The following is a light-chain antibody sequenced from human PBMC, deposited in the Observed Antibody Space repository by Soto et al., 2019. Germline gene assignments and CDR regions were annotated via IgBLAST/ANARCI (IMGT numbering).Light chain of an antibody. CDR2: EVS. Sequence: QSALTQSASVSGSPGQSITISCTGTSSDIGAYNYVSWYQQHPGKAPKLMIYEVSNRPSGVSNRFSVSKSGNTASLTISGLQDEDEAEYYCSSYTGSSTPYVFGTGTKVTVL. CDR3: SSYTGSSTPYV. V-gene: IGLV2-14*01. CDR1: SSDIGAYNY. J-gene: IGLJ1*01.